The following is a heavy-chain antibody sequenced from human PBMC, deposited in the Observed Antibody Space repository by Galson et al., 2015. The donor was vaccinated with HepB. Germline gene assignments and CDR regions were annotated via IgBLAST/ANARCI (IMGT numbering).Heavy chain of an antibody. Sequence: PALVKPTQTLTLTCTFSGFSLSTTGVGVGWIRQSPGKALEWLGIIHWNDDKRYSPSLKSRLTITKDTSKNQVVLTMTNMDPVDTATYYCARRYCTTTNYSPPPSSYGMDVWGQGTTVTVSS. CDR3: ARRYCTTTNYSPPPSSYGMDV. D-gene: IGHD2-2*01. V-gene: IGHV2-5*01. CDR2: IHWNDDK. J-gene: IGHJ6*02. CDR1: GFSLSTTGVG.